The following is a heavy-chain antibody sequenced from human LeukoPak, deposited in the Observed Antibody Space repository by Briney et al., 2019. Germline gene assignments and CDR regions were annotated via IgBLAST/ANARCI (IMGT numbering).Heavy chain of an antibody. CDR3: AKGSPYYDSWSGAIAGGPAKGDAFDI. J-gene: IGHJ3*02. Sequence: GGSLRLSCAASGFTFSSYAMSWVRQAPGKGLEWVSAISGSGGSTYYADSVKGRFTISRDNSKNTLYLQMNSLRAEDTAVYYCAKGSPYYDSWSGAIAGGPAKGDAFDIWGQGTMVTVSS. CDR2: ISGSGGST. V-gene: IGHV3-23*01. D-gene: IGHD3-3*01. CDR1: GFTFSSYA.